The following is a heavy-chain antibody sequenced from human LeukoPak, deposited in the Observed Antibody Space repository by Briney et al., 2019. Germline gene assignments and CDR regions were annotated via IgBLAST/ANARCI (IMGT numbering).Heavy chain of an antibody. CDR1: GYTFTGYY. J-gene: IGHJ4*02. CDR2: IIPILGIA. V-gene: IGHV1-69*02. CDR3: NNRNTVTTSLDLDY. Sequence: ASVKVSCTASGYTFTGYYMHWVRQAPGQGLEWMGRIIPILGIANYAQKFQGRVTITADKSTSTAYMELSSLRSEDTAVYYCNNRNTVTTSLDLDYWGQGTLVTVSS. D-gene: IGHD4-17*01.